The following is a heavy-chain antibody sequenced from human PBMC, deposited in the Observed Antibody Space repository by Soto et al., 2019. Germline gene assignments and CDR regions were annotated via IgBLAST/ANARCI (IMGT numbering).Heavy chain of an antibody. D-gene: IGHD5-12*01. CDR3: ARGGDVNYYHGMDV. J-gene: IGHJ6*02. CDR2: ISAYNGKT. CDR1: GYTFTSYG. V-gene: IGHV1-18*01. Sequence: QVQLVQSGGEVKKPGASVKLSCTASGYTFTSYGISWVRQAPGQGLEWMGWISAYNGKTNYAQNVQGRVPMTTDTSTRTAYMDLRSLRSDDTAVYCCARGGDVNYYHGMDVWGQGTTVTVSS.